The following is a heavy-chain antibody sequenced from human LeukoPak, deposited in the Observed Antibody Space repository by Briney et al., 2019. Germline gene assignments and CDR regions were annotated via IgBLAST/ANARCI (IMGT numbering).Heavy chain of an antibody. CDR2: IYYSGST. CDR3: ARLVKDGLYYDFWSGWSGGFCGDY. CDR1: GGSISSSSYY. Sequence: SETLSLTCTVSGGSISSSSYYWGWIRQPPGKGLEWIGSIYYSGSTYYNPSLKSRVTISVDTSKNQFSLKLSSVTAADTAVYYCARLVKDGLYYDFWSGWSGGFCGDYWGQGTLVTVSS. J-gene: IGHJ4*02. V-gene: IGHV4-39*01. D-gene: IGHD3-3*01.